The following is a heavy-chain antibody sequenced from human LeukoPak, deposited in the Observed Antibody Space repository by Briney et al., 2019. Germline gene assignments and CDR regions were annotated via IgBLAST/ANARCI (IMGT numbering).Heavy chain of an antibody. Sequence: SETLSLTCTVSGGSISTYYWTWIRQPPGKGLEWIEWIGQIYYTGITDYNPSLKSRVTILVDTSRNQFSLRLVSVTAADTAVYYCARGNYYDSSGYYLWGQGTLVTVSS. CDR2: IYYTGIT. J-gene: IGHJ4*02. V-gene: IGHV4-59*08. CDR1: GGSISTYY. CDR3: ARGNYYDSSGYYL. D-gene: IGHD3-22*01.